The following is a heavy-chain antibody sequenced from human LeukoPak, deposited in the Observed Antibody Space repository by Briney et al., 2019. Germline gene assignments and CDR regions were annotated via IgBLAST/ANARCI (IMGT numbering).Heavy chain of an antibody. CDR1: GYIFTGYY. CDR3: AREIYGRFDN. CDR2: ISAYNGDT. V-gene: IGHV1-18*04. D-gene: IGHD2-15*01. Sequence: ASVKVSCKASGYIFTGYYMHWVRQAPGQGLEWMGWISAYNGDTNYAQNLQGRVTMTTDTSTSTAYMDLSSLRSDDTAVYYCAREIYGRFDNWGQGTLVTVSS. J-gene: IGHJ4*02.